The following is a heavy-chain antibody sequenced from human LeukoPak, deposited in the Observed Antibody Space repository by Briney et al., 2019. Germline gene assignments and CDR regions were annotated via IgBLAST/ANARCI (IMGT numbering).Heavy chain of an antibody. V-gene: IGHV3-33*06. J-gene: IGHJ5*02. CDR2: IWYDGSNK. D-gene: IGHD6-6*01. Sequence: GGSLRLSCAASGFTFSSYGMHWVRQAPGKGLEWEAVIWYDGSNKYYADSVKGRFTISRDNSKNTLCLQMNSLRAEDTAVYYCAKDSYRSSNWFDPWGQGTLVTVSS. CDR1: GFTFSSYG. CDR3: AKDSYRSSNWFDP.